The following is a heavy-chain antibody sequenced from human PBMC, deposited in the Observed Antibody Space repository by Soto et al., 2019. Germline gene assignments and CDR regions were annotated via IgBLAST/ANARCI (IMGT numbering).Heavy chain of an antibody. CDR3: ASGFRGVYYYYGMDV. J-gene: IGHJ6*02. V-gene: IGHV1-69*06. CDR1: GGTFSRYA. CDR2: IIPIFGTA. Sequence: PSVKVSCKASGGTFSRYAISRVRQAPGQGLEWMGGIIPIFGTANYAQNFQGRVTITADKSTSTAYMELSSLRSEDTAVYYCASGFRGVYYYYGMDVWGQGTTVTVSS. D-gene: IGHD1-26*01.